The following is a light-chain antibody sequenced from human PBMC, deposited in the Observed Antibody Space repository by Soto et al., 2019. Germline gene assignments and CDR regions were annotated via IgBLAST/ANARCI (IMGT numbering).Light chain of an antibody. Sequence: QSALTQPASVSGSPGQSITISCTGTNSDIGGYDYVSWYQQQPGKAPKLLIYDVSKRPSGLSNRFSGSKSGNTASLTISGLLTEDEADYYCSSFTGSTTWVFGGGTKLTVL. CDR3: SSFTGSTTWV. CDR2: DVS. J-gene: IGLJ3*02. V-gene: IGLV2-14*03. CDR1: NSDIGGYDY.